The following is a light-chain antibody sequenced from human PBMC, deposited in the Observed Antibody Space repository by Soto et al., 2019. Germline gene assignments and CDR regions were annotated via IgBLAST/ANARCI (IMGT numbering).Light chain of an antibody. Sequence: QSALTQPASVSGSPGQSITISRTGSSTDVGAYNYVSWYQQYPGQAPNLLIYEVSRRPSGFSHRFSGSKSVNTASLTISGLQAEDEAHYYCNSYTTMNTYVFGTGTKVTVL. CDR3: NSYTTMNTYV. J-gene: IGLJ1*01. V-gene: IGLV2-14*01. CDR1: STDVGAYNY. CDR2: EVS.